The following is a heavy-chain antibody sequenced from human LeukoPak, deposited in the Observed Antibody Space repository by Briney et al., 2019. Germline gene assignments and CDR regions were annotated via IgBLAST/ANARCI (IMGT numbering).Heavy chain of an antibody. Sequence: GASVKVSCKASGGTFSSYAISWVRQAPGQGLEWMGGIIPIFGTANYAQKFQGRVTITADKSTSTAYMELSSLRSEDTAVYYCARDGTTVTTDYYGMDVWGQGTTVTVSS. CDR3: ARDGTTVTTDYYGMDV. CDR1: GGTFSSYA. J-gene: IGHJ6*02. V-gene: IGHV1-69*06. CDR2: IIPIFGTA. D-gene: IGHD4-17*01.